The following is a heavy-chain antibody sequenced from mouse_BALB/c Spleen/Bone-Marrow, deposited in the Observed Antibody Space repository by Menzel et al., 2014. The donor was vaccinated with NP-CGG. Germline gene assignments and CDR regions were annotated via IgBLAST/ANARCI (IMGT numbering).Heavy chain of an antibody. J-gene: IGHJ4*01. Sequence: VQLQQSGPELVKPGASVKISCKASGYAFSSSWMNWVKQRPGQGLEWIGRIYPGDGDTNYNGKFKGKATLTADKSSSTAYMQLSSLTSEDSAVYFCASVYDYGRGYAMDYWGQGTSVTVSS. D-gene: IGHD2-4*01. CDR3: ASVYDYGRGYAMDY. CDR2: IYPGDGDT. CDR1: GYAFSSSW. V-gene: IGHV1-82*01.